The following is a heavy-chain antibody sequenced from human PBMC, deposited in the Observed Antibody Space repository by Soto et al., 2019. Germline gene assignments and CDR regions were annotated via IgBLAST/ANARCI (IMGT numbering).Heavy chain of an antibody. CDR3: ARDVFLYSRVPDYGP. CDR2: ISYTGGNQ. D-gene: IGHD4-4*01. CDR1: GFTFSTYA. J-gene: IGHJ5*02. V-gene: IGHV3-30*14. Sequence: QVRLVESGGGAVQPGDSLRLSCDASGFTFSTYALHWVRQAPGKGLEWVAFISYTGGNQYYADSVKGPFTVSRDNYKNMASLQMTSLIPEDAAGYYCARDVFLYSRVPDYGPWGQGTQVTVSS.